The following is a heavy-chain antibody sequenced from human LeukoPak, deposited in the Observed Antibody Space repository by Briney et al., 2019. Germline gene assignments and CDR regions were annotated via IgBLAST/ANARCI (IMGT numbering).Heavy chain of an antibody. Sequence: SETLSLTCTVSGYSISSGYYWGWIRQPPGKGLEWIGSMYQSGSTHYNPSLKSRVTISVDTSKNQFSLKLRSVTAADTAVYYCARGKSRGSHIDYWGQGTLVTVSS. CDR3: ARGKSRGSHIDY. CDR1: GYSISSGYY. J-gene: IGHJ4*02. D-gene: IGHD1-26*01. CDR2: MYQSGST. V-gene: IGHV4-38-2*02.